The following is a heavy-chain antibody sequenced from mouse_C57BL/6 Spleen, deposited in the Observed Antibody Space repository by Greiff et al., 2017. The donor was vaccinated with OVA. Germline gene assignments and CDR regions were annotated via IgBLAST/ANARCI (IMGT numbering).Heavy chain of an antibody. CDR2: IDPEDGET. D-gene: IGHD4-1*01. J-gene: IGHJ2*01. Sequence: EVKLEESGAELVKPGSSVKLSCTASGFNIKDYYMHWVKQRTEQGLEWIGRIDPEDGETKYAPKFQGKATITADTSSNTAYLQPSTLTSEDTAVDYCATPWDRRDFDYWGQGTTLTVSS. V-gene: IGHV14-2*01. CDR3: ATPWDRRDFDY. CDR1: GFNIKDYY.